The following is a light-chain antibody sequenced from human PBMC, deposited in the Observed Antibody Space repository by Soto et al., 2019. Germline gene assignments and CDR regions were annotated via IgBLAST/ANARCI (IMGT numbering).Light chain of an antibody. CDR2: DAS. CDR3: QQSSIWPT. CDR1: QSVSNF. V-gene: IGKV3-11*01. J-gene: IGKJ5*01. Sequence: EIVLTQSPATLSLSPGERATLSCRASQSVSNFLAWYQQKPGQAPRLLIYDASSRATGIPARFSGSGSGTEFTLTISSLEPEDFAVYYCQQSSIWPTFGQGTRLEIK.